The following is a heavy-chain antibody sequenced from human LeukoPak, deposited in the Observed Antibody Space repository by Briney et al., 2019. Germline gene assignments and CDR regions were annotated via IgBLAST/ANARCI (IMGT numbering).Heavy chain of an antibody. CDR3: ARGGFLITFGGVDY. V-gene: IGHV3-74*01. CDR2: INSDGSST. CDR1: GFTFSSYW. J-gene: IGHJ4*02. D-gene: IGHD3-16*01. Sequence: GGSLRLSCAASGFTFSSYWMHWVRQAPGKGLVWVSRINSDGSSTSYADSVKGRFTISRDNAKNTLYLQMNSLRPEDTAVYYCARGGFLITFGGVDYWGQGTLVTVSS.